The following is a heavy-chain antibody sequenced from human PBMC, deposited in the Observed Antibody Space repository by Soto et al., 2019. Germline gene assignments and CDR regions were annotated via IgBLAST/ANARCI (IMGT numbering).Heavy chain of an antibody. Sequence: SQTLSLTCTVSGGSISSSSYYWGWIRQPPGKGLEWIGSIYYSGSTYYNPSLKSRVTISVDTSKNQFSLKLSSVTAADTAVYYCARPNPLTDYWGQGTLVTVSS. V-gene: IGHV4-39*01. CDR2: IYYSGST. CDR1: GGSISSSSYY. J-gene: IGHJ4*02. D-gene: IGHD3-9*01. CDR3: ARPNPLTDY.